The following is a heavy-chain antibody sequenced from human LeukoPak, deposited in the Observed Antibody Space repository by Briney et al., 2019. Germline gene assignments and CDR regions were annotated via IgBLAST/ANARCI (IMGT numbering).Heavy chain of an antibody. J-gene: IGHJ4*02. CDR2: ISGHNGDV. D-gene: IGHD3-10*01. CDR3: ARYNSLLRGVTTSDY. Sequence: SVKVSCKASGYTFSNYGITWVRQAPGQGLEWMGTISGHNGDVNYAPKFQGRVTMTTDTSTTTAYMELRSLRFDDTAVHYCARYNSLLRGVTTSDYWGQGTLVTVSS. CDR1: GYTFSNYG. V-gene: IGHV1-18*01.